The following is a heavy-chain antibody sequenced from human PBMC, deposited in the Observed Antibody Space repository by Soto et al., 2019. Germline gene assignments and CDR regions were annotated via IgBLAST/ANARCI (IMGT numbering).Heavy chain of an antibody. Sequence: GSLRLSCAASGFTFSSYSMNWVRQAPGKGPEWVSSISSSSSYIYYADSVKGRFTISRDNAKNSLYLQMNSLRAEDTAVYYFAIEEVRLALWYGMEGWGKGITVSAAS. V-gene: IGHV3-21*01. J-gene: IGHJ6*04. D-gene: IGHD2-21*01. CDR1: GFTFSSYS. CDR3: AIEEVRLALWYGMEG. CDR2: ISSSSSYI.